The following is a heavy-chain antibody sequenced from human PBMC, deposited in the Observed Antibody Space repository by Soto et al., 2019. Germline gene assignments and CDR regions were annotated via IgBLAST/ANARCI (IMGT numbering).Heavy chain of an antibody. J-gene: IGHJ4*02. CDR2: ISGSGGST. D-gene: IGHD3-9*01. CDR1: GFTFSSYA. Sequence: GGSLRLSCAASGFTFSSYAMSWVRQAPGKGLEWVSAISGSGGSTYYADSVKGRFTISRDNSKNTLYLQMNSLRAEDTAVYYCAKDFSYYDILTGCFDYWGQGTLVTVSS. V-gene: IGHV3-23*01. CDR3: AKDFSYYDILTGCFDY.